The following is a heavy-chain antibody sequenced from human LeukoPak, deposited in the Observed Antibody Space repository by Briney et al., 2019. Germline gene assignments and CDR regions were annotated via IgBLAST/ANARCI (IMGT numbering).Heavy chain of an antibody. CDR2: IYHSGST. J-gene: IGHJ4*02. Sequence: SQTLSLTCAVSGGSISSGGYSWSWIRQPPGKGLEWIGYIYHSGSTYYNPSLKSRVTISVDRSKNQFSLKLSSVTAADTAVYYCARVEGIYDILTGYYYWGQGTLVTVSS. D-gene: IGHD3-9*01. CDR3: ARVEGIYDILTGYYY. CDR1: GGSISSGGYS. V-gene: IGHV4-30-2*01.